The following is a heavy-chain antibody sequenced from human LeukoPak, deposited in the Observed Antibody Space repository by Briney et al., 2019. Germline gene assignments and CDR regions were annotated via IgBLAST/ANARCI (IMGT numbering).Heavy chain of an antibody. J-gene: IGHJ6*03. CDR3: ARTYNLHGGFYMDV. V-gene: IGHV4-31*03. CDR1: GGSISSGRYY. Sequence: PSETLSLTCTVSGGSISSGRYYWSWIRQPPGTGLEWIGYISYTGHTNSSPSLKSRVSISGATSKSQFSLKPSSVTAADTAVYYCARTYNLHGGFYMDVWGKGTTVIVS. CDR2: ISYTGHT. D-gene: IGHD1-1*01.